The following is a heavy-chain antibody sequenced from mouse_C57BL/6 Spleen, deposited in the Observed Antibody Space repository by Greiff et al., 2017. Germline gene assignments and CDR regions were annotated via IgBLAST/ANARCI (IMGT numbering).Heavy chain of an antibody. CDR2: IHPSDSDT. J-gene: IGHJ4*01. CDR1: GYTFTSYW. CDR3: ARDSNYGDAMDY. Sequence: VQLQQPGAELVKPGASVKVSCKASGYTFTSYWMHWVKQRPGQGLEWIGRIHPSDSDTNYNQKFKGKATLTVAKSSSPSYMQLSSLTSEDSAVYYCARDSNYGDAMDYWGQGTSVTVSS. D-gene: IGHD2-5*01. V-gene: IGHV1-74*01.